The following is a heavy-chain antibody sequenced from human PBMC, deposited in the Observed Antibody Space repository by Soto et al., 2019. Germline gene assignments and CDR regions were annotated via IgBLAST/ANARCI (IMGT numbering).Heavy chain of an antibody. CDR1: GGSISSSNYY. CDR3: ARDVRGEFDY. Sequence: PSETLSLTCTVSGGSISSSNYYWGWIRQPPGKGLEWIGSIYYSGSTYYNPSLKSRVTISVDTSKNQFSLKLSSVTAADTAVYSCARDVRGEFDYWGPGTLVTVYS. J-gene: IGHJ4*02. D-gene: IGHD3-10*02. CDR2: IYYSGST. V-gene: IGHV4-39*01.